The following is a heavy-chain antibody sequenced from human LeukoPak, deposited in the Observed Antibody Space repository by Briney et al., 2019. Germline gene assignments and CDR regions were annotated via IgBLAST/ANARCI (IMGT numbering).Heavy chain of an antibody. CDR3: ARGTLPRYNFDY. V-gene: IGHV3-23*01. Sequence: GGSLRLSCAASGFTFSSSSISWVRQAPGKGLEWVSAITDAVGSTHYADSVKGRFTISRDNSKNTLYLQMNSLRAEDTAVYYCARGTLPRYNFDYWGQGTLVTVSS. J-gene: IGHJ4*02. D-gene: IGHD5-18*01. CDR1: GFTFSSSS. CDR2: ITDAVGST.